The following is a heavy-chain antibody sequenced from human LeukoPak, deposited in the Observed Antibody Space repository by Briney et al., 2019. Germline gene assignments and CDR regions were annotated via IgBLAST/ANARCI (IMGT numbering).Heavy chain of an antibody. CDR3: ARDTDYYGSGRHGYFDH. D-gene: IGHD3-10*01. Sequence: GGSLRLSCAASGLTISNSFMGWVRQTPGKGLEWVSLIYSGGSTYSADSVKCRFIISRDNSKNTLHLQMNSLRAEDTAVYYCARDTDYYGSGRHGYFDHWGQGTLVTVSS. V-gene: IGHV3-66*01. CDR1: GLTISNSF. J-gene: IGHJ1*01. CDR2: IYSGGST.